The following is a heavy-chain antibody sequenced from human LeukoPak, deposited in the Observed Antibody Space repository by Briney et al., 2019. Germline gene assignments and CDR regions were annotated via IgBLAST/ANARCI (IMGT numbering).Heavy chain of an antibody. CDR1: GGSTRSSYYY. Sequence: PSETLSLTCTVSGGSTRSSYYYWGWIRQPPGKGLEWIGSIYDSGSTYYNPSLKSRVTISVDTSKNQFSLKLSSVTAADTAVYYCAGGPLGYCSGGSCYTLFDYWGQGTLVTVSS. J-gene: IGHJ4*02. D-gene: IGHD2-15*01. CDR2: IYDSGST. V-gene: IGHV4-39*01. CDR3: AGGPLGYCSGGSCYTLFDY.